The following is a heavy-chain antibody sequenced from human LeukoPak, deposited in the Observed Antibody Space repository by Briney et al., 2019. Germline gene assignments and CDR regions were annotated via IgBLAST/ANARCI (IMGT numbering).Heavy chain of an antibody. J-gene: IGHJ4*02. V-gene: IGHV3-23*01. Sequence: PGGSLRLSCAASGFTFSSFAISWVRQAPGKGLEWVSAISASGGSTYYADSVKGRFTISKDNARKSVFLQMDSLRAEDTTVYYCARDKGCADGLCYISSFDSWGQGILVTVSP. CDR2: ISASGGST. D-gene: IGHD2-8*01. CDR1: GFTFSSFA. CDR3: ARDKGCADGLCYISSFDS.